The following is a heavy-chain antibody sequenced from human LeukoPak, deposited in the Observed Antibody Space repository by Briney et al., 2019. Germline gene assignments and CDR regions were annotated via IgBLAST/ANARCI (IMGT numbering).Heavy chain of an antibody. Sequence: GGXLXXSCAASGSTFTSYAMSWVRQAPEKGLEWVSSISASGGSTYYADSVKGRFTISRANSKSTVYLHMNSLRAEDTALYYCARDHRVAAAFDYWGQGALVTVSS. D-gene: IGHD2-2*01. J-gene: IGHJ4*02. CDR2: ISASGGST. CDR3: ARDHRVAAAFDY. V-gene: IGHV3-23*01. CDR1: GSTFTSYA.